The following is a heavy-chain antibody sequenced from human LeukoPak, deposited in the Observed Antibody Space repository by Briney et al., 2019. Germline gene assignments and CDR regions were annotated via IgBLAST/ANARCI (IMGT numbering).Heavy chain of an antibody. CDR2: IYYTGST. J-gene: IGHJ4*02. CDR3: ARDPITGYSSGWFDY. CDR1: GGSISTSTYY. V-gene: IGHV4-39*07. D-gene: IGHD6-19*01. Sequence: PSETLSLTCTVSGGSISTSTYYWGWIRQSPGIGLQWIGSIYYTGSTFYNPSLQSRVSVSVDTSKNQFSLKLSSVTAADTAVYYCARDPITGYSSGWFDYWGQGTLVTVSS.